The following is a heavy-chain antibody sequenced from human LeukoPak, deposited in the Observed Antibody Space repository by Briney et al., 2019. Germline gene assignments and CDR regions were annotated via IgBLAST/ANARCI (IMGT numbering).Heavy chain of an antibody. CDR2: IYPGDSDT. Sequence: GESLKISCKGSGYSFTSYWIGWVRQMPGKGLEWMGIIYPGDSDTRYSPSFQGQVTISADKSISTAYLQWSSLKASDTAMYYCARQRDGYNPGDAFDIWGQGTMVTVSS. D-gene: IGHD5-24*01. CDR1: GYSFTSYW. V-gene: IGHV5-51*01. J-gene: IGHJ3*02. CDR3: ARQRDGYNPGDAFDI.